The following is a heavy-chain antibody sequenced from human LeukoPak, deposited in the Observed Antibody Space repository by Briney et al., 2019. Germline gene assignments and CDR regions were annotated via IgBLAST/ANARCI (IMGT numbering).Heavy chain of an antibody. CDR1: SGSISTYY. Sequence: SETLSLTCTVSSGSISTYYWSWIRQPPGKGLEWIGYIYYSGSTNYNPSLKSRITISVDTSRNQFSLSLSSVTAADTAVYYCARGTVQMGMGERYFDNWGQGTLVTVSP. J-gene: IGHJ4*02. CDR3: ARGTVQMGMGERYFDN. V-gene: IGHV4-59*01. D-gene: IGHD1-1*01. CDR2: IYYSGST.